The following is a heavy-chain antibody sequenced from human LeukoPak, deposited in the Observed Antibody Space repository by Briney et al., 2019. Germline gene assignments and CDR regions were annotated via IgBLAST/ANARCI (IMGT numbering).Heavy chain of an antibody. D-gene: IGHD6-13*01. CDR1: GGTFSSYA. Sequence: SVKVSCKASGGTFSSYAISWVRQAPGQGLEWMGGIIPIFGTANYAQKFQGRVTITADKSTCTAYMELSSLRSEDTAVYYCARGVRQQLVQRGNYYYYMDVWGKGTTVTVSS. CDR2: IIPIFGTA. CDR3: ARGVRQQLVQRGNYYYYMDV. J-gene: IGHJ6*03. V-gene: IGHV1-69*06.